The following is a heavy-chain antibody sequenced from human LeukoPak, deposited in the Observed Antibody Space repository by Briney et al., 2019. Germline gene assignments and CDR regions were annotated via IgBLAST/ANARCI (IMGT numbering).Heavy chain of an antibody. D-gene: IGHD2-2*01. CDR2: ISAYNGNT. Sequence: ASMKVSCKASGYKFTSYAINWVRQAPGQGLEWVGWISAYNGNTDYAQKLQDRVTMTTDTSTSTAYMELRGLTSDDTAVYYCARDPLRSTWSNYYNVLDVWGQGTTVTVSS. CDR3: ARDPLRSTWSNYYNVLDV. CDR1: GYKFTSYA. J-gene: IGHJ6*02. V-gene: IGHV1-18*01.